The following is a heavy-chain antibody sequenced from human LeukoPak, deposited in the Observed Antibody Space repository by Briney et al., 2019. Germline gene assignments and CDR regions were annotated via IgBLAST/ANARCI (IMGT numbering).Heavy chain of an antibody. Sequence: GGSLRLSCTASGFTFSDYYMSWIRQAPGKGLEWVSYISGGSTYTNYADSVKGRFTISRENAKNSLYLQMNSLRAEDTAVYYCARDHTGSFGESLYYFDYWGQGTLVTVSS. J-gene: IGHJ4*02. V-gene: IGHV3-11*05. CDR2: ISGGSTYT. D-gene: IGHD3-10*01. CDR3: ARDHTGSFGESLYYFDY. CDR1: GFTFSDYY.